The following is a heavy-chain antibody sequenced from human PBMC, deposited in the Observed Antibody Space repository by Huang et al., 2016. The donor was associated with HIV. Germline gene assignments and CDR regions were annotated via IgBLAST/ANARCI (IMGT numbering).Heavy chain of an antibody. Sequence: QVQLVESGGGVVQPGRSLRLSCAAFGFTFMKFDRNWVRRAPGKVLEWVSIISYDGSSKYHADSVKGRFTISRDNSKNTVYLQMNSLRVEDTAVYYCAKDGRGSGTYYDYFEYWGQGTLVTVSS. V-gene: IGHV3-30*18. CDR2: ISYDGSSK. CDR1: GFTFMKFD. D-gene: IGHD1-26*01. CDR3: AKDGRGSGTYYDYFEY. J-gene: IGHJ4*02.